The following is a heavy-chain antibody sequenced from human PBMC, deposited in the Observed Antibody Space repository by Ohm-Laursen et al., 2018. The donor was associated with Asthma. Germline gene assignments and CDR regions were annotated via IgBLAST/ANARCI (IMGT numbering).Heavy chain of an antibody. J-gene: IGHJ4*02. CDR1: GGSISSYY. D-gene: IGHD4-17*01. CDR3: ARIRNDYGDYEFDY. V-gene: IGHV4-59*01. Sequence: GTLSLTWPVSGGSISSYYWSWIRQPPGKGLEWIGYIYYSGSTNYNPSLKSRVTISVDTSKNQFSLKLSSVTAADTAVYYCARIRNDYGDYEFDYWGQGTLVTVSS. CDR2: IYYSGST.